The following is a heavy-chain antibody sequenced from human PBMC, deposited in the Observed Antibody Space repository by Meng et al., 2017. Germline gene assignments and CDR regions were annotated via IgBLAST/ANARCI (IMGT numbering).Heavy chain of an antibody. CDR3: AHRRGDSREGWFDP. Sequence: NEFGLTLVQPTPTLTVSFSFSGLELRHSWVVLGLIRQLPGNALEWLVLIYWDDDKSYSPSMKSRLTITKDTSKNQVVLTMTNMDTVDTAAYYCAHRRGDSREGWFDPWGQGTLVTVSS. V-gene: IGHV2-5*02. J-gene: IGHJ5*02. CDR1: GLELRHSWVV. D-gene: IGHD2-21*02. CDR2: IYWDDDK.